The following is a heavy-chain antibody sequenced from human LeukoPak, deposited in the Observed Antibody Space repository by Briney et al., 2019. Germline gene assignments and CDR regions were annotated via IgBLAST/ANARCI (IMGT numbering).Heavy chain of an antibody. J-gene: IGHJ4*02. V-gene: IGHV3-74*01. D-gene: IGHD3-16*01. CDR3: ARGGEPTFFDY. CDR1: GFTFNNYW. CDR2: ISRDGIIT. Sequence: GGSLRLSCAGSGFTFNNYWMHRVRQAPGKGLVWVSRISRDGIITNYADSVKGRFTISRDDAKNTLYLQMNSLRVEDTAVYYCARGGEPTFFDYWGQGTLVTVSS.